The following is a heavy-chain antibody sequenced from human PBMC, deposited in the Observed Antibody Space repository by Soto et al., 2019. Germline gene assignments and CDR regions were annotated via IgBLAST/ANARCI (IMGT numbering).Heavy chain of an antibody. D-gene: IGHD6-19*01. CDR3: ARAGGYSSGWLY. Sequence: SETLSLTCTVSGGSISTYYWSWIRHPPGKGLEWIGYISYSGSTNYNPSLKSRITISVDTSKNQFSLKLSSMTAADTAVYYCARAGGYSSGWLYWGQGTLVTVSS. V-gene: IGHV4-59*01. J-gene: IGHJ4*02. CDR2: ISYSGST. CDR1: GGSISTYY.